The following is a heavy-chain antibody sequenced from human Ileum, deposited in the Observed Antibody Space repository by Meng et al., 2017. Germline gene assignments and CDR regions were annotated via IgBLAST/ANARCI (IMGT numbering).Heavy chain of an antibody. CDR2: TNYSSKWYY. CDR3: AKNTHTGFDV. Sequence: QVQLQQSGPGLVRPSQTLSLTCAISGASVSSSSDAWNWIRQSPSRGLEWLGRTNYSSKWYYGYAVSQRSRLTINPDTSKNQFSLQLNSVTPEDTAVYYCAKNTHTGFDVWGQVTMVTVSS. J-gene: IGHJ3*01. D-gene: IGHD5-18*01. V-gene: IGHV6-1*01. CDR1: GASVSSSSDA.